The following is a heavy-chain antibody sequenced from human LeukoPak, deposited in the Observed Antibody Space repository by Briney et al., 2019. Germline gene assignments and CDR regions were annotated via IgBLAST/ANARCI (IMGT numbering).Heavy chain of an antibody. V-gene: IGHV4-59*08. Sequence: SETLSLTCTVSGGSISSYYWSWIRQPPGKGLEWIGYIYYSGSTNYNPSLKSRVTISVDTSKNQFSLRLSSVTAADTAVYYCQSRYLEWLLEYWGQGTLVTVSS. D-gene: IGHD3-3*01. CDR1: GGSISSYY. J-gene: IGHJ4*02. CDR3: QSRYLEWLLEY. CDR2: IYYSGST.